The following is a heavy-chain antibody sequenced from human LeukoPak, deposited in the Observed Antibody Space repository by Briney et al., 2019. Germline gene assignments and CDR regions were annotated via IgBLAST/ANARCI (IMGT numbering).Heavy chain of an antibody. J-gene: IGHJ4*02. CDR2: IYSCGST. CDR3: AKDGGLWVSAHWGDS. D-gene: IGHD7-27*01. V-gene: IGHV3-53*01. Sequence: GGSLRLSCAASGFTVSSNYMSWVRQAPGKGLEWVSVIYSCGSTYYADSVKGRFTISRDNAKNSLYLQMSNLRAEDTAVYYCAKDGGLWVSAHWGDSWGRGTLVTVSS. CDR1: GFTVSSNY.